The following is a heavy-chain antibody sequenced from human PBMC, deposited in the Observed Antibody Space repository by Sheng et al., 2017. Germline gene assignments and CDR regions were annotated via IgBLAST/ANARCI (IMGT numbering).Heavy chain of an antibody. V-gene: IGHV3-15*04. D-gene: IGHD1-26*01. CDR3: TTDGGEWELNY. J-gene: IGHJ4*02. CDR1: GFTFSNAW. CDR2: IVSNIGGGTT. Sequence: EVQLVESGGGLVKPGGSLTLSCAASGFTFSNAWMSWVRQAPGKGLEWVGRIVSNIGGGTTDYAAPVKDRFTISRDDSKNTVYLQMSSLKTEDTALYYCTTDGGEWELNYWGQGTLVTVSS.